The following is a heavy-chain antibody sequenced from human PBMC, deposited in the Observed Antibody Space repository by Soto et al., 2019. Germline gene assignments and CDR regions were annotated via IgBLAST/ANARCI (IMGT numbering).Heavy chain of an antibody. V-gene: IGHV4-30-2*01. J-gene: IGHJ4*02. Sequence: SETLSLTCAVSGGSITSGAYSWSWIRQPPGKVLEWLGYISQSGATYYNPSLERRVTISMDTSKNAFSLNLSSVTADDTAVYYCAKGGSYSPTYYFDYWGQGTLVTVSS. CDR2: ISQSGAT. D-gene: IGHD1-26*01. CDR1: GGSITSGAYS. CDR3: AKGGSYSPTYYFDY.